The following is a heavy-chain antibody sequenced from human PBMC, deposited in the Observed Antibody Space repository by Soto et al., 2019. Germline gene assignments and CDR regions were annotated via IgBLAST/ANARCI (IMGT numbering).Heavy chain of an antibody. Sequence: GASVKVSCKASGYTFTSYGISWVRQAPGQGLEWMGWISAYNGNTNYAQKLQGRVTMTTDTSTSTAYMELRSLRSDDTAVYYCARDMYYYDSSGYYLVSLDYWGQGTLVTVSS. CDR1: GYTFTSYG. CDR3: ARDMYYYDSSGYYLVSLDY. J-gene: IGHJ4*02. CDR2: ISAYNGNT. V-gene: IGHV1-18*01. D-gene: IGHD3-22*01.